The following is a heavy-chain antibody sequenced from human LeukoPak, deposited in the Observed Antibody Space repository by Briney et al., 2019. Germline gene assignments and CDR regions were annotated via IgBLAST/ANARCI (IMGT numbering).Heavy chain of an antibody. CDR2: ITHNGGT. J-gene: IGHJ6*03. CDR1: GGSFRGYF. D-gene: IGHD1-26*01. CDR3: ARGNSGSHWGDHYFYMDV. Sequence: SETLSLTCAVYGGSFRGYFWGWVRQTPGKGLEGLGEITHNGGTNYIPSLSGRGSVFQDVCKNQFSLKLSSVTAADTGVYYCARGNSGSHWGDHYFYMDVWGKGTTVIVSS. V-gene: IGHV4-34*01.